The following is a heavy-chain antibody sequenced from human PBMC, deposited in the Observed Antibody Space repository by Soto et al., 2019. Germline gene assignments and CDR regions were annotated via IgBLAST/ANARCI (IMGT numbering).Heavy chain of an antibody. CDR3: ARVVDTAMVLDY. CDR1: GGTFSSYA. D-gene: IGHD5-18*01. CDR2: IIPIFGTA. V-gene: IGHV1-69*13. J-gene: IGHJ4*02. Sequence: ASVKVSCKASGGTFSSYAISWVRQAPGQGLEWMGGIIPIFGTANYAQKFQGRVTITADESTSTAHMELSSLRSEDTAVYYCARVVDTAMVLDYWGQGTLVTVSS.